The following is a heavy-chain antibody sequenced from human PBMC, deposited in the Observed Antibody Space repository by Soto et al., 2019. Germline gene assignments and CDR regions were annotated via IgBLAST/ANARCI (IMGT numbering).Heavy chain of an antibody. Sequence: GGSLRLSCAASGFTFSSYAMSWVRQAPGKGLEWVSAISGSGGSTYYAASVKGRFTISRDNSKNTLYLQMNSLRAEDTPVYYCAKALYSSSSNWFDPWGQGTLVTVSS. D-gene: IGHD6-6*01. J-gene: IGHJ5*02. CDR1: GFTFSSYA. CDR2: ISGSGGST. CDR3: AKALYSSSSNWFDP. V-gene: IGHV3-23*01.